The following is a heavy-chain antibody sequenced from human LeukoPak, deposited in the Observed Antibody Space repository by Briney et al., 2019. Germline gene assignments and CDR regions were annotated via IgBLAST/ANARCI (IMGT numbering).Heavy chain of an antibody. CDR1: GYTFTSYD. Sequence: ASVKVSCKASGYTFTSYDINWVRQATGQGLEWMGWMNPNSGNTGYAQKFQGRVTMTRDMSTSTVYMELSSLRSEDTAVYYCARFRYSSGCDYWGQGTLVTVSS. D-gene: IGHD6-19*01. CDR2: MNPNSGNT. J-gene: IGHJ4*02. V-gene: IGHV1-8*02. CDR3: ARFRYSSGCDY.